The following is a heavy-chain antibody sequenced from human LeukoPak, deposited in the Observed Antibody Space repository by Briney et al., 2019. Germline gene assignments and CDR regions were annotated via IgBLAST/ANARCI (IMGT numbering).Heavy chain of an antibody. V-gene: IGHV4-31*03. J-gene: IGHJ5*02. CDR1: GGSISSGGYY. CDR3: ARGRVVYAIHLNWFDP. D-gene: IGHD2-8*02. Sequence: PSQTLSLTCTVSGGSISSGGYYWSWIRQHPGKGLEWIGYIYYSGSTYYNPSLKSRVTISVDTSKNQFSLKLSSVTAADTAVYYCARGRVVYAIHLNWFDPWGQGTLVTVSP. CDR2: IYYSGST.